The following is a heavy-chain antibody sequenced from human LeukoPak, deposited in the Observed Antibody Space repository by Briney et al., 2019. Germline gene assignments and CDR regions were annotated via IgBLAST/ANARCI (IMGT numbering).Heavy chain of an antibody. CDR1: GFTFNNYA. J-gene: IGHJ4*02. D-gene: IGHD1-26*01. CDR2: ISGNGSST. Sequence: GFLRLSCAGSGFTFNNYAMGWVRQAPGKGLEGVSSISGNGSSTFYGDSVKGRFTISRDNSKNTLYLQMNSLRAEDTAVYYCAKFSAISGSLGRPPNPFDYWGQGTLVTVSS. V-gene: IGHV3-23*01. CDR3: AKFSAISGSLGRPPNPFDY.